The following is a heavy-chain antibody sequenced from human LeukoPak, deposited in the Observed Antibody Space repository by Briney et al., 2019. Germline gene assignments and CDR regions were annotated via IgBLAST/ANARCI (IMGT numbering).Heavy chain of an antibody. V-gene: IGHV3-48*03. CDR3: ARGTYNYGYIFDY. CDR2: ISSSGSTI. D-gene: IGHD5-18*01. J-gene: IGHJ4*02. Sequence: QPGGSLRLSCAASGFTFSSYEMNWVRQAPGKGLEWVSYISSSGSTIYYADSVKGRFTISRDNAKNSLYLQMNSLRAEDTAVYYCARGTYNYGYIFDYWGQGTLVTVSS. CDR1: GFTFSSYE.